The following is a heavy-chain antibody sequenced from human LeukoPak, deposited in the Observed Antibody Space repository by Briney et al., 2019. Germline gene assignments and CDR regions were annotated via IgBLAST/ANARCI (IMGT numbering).Heavy chain of an antibody. V-gene: IGHV1-46*01. Sequence: GASVKVSCTAAGYIFTNYYLHWVRQAPGQGLEWMGIINPGGGSTSYAQKFQGRVTMTRDTSTRTVYMELSSLRSEDTAVYYCTRADFGGTSDYYFHGLDVWGQGTTVTVSS. CDR2: INPGGGST. CDR1: GYIFTNYY. D-gene: IGHD4-23*01. J-gene: IGHJ6*02. CDR3: TRADFGGTSDYYFHGLDV.